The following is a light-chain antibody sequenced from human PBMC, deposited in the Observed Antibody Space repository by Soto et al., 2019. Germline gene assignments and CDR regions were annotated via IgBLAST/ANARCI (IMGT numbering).Light chain of an antibody. CDR1: KLGDKY. J-gene: IGLJ2*01. CDR2: QDS. V-gene: IGLV3-1*01. CDR3: QAWDSSTAV. Sequence: SYELTQPPSASVSPGQTASITCSGDKLGDKYACWYQQKPGQSPVLVIYQDSKRPSGIPERFSGSNSGNTATLTISGTQAMDEADYYCQAWDSSTAVFGGGTKVTVL.